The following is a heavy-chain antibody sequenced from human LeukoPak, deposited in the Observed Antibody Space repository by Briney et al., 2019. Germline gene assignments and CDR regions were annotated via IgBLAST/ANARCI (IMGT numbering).Heavy chain of an antibody. D-gene: IGHD6-13*01. CDR2: INHSGST. CDR3: ARSIAAAGRRAFDI. J-gene: IGHJ3*02. CDR1: GGSFSGYY. Sequence: PSETLSLTCAVYGGSFSGYYWSWIRQPPGKGLEWIGEINHSGSTNYNPSLKSRVTISVDTSKNQFSLKLSSVTAADTAVYYCARSIAAAGRRAFDIWGQGTMVTVSP. V-gene: IGHV4-34*01.